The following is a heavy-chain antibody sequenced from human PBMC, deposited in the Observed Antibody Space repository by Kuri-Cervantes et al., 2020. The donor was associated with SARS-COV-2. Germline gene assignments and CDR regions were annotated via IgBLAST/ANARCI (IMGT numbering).Heavy chain of an antibody. CDR3: ARRAATGFRLMDV. D-gene: IGHD6-13*01. Sequence: GSLRLSCTVSGGSISSYYWSWIRQPAGKGLEWIGRIYTSGSTNYNPSLKSRVTMSVDTSKNQISLKLRSVTAADTAVYYCARRAATGFRLMDVWGNGTTVTVSS. V-gene: IGHV4-4*07. J-gene: IGHJ6*03. CDR2: IYTSGST. CDR1: GGSISSYY.